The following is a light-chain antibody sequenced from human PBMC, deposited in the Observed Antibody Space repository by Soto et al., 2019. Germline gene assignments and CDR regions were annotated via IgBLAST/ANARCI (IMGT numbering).Light chain of an antibody. CDR3: CSYAGSYTVL. V-gene: IGLV2-11*01. CDR2: DVT. Sequence: QSALTQPRSVSGSPGQSITISCTGTSSDVGSYIYVSWYQHHPGKAPKLIIYDVTKRPSGVPDRFSASKSDNTASLTISGLQAEDEADYYCCSYAGSYTVLFGGGTKLTVL. CDR1: SSDVGSYIY. J-gene: IGLJ2*01.